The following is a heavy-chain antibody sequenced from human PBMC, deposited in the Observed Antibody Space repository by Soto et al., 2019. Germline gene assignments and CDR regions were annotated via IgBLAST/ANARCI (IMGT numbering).Heavy chain of an antibody. J-gene: IGHJ3*02. Sequence: PSETLSLTCAVYGGSFSGYYWSWIRQPPGKGLEWIGEINHSGSTNYNPSPKSRVTISVDTSKNQFSLKLSSVTAADTAVYYCARGKPLLLWFGGIDAFDIWGQGTMVTVSS. CDR2: INHSGST. CDR3: ARGKPLLLWFGGIDAFDI. D-gene: IGHD3-10*01. V-gene: IGHV4-34*01. CDR1: GGSFSGYY.